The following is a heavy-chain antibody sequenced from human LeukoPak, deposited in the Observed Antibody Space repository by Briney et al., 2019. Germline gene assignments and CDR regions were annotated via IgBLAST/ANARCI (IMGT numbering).Heavy chain of an antibody. CDR1: GYSISSGYY. V-gene: IGHV4-38-2*01. D-gene: IGHD6-19*01. CDR2: IYHSGST. J-gene: IGHJ5*02. CDR3: ATEVGQWLVRT. Sequence: PSETLSLTCAVSGYSISSGYYWGWIRQPPGKGLEWIGSIYHSGSTYYNPSLKSRVTISVDTSKNQFSLELRSVTAADTAVYYCATEVGQWLVRTWGQGTLVTVSS.